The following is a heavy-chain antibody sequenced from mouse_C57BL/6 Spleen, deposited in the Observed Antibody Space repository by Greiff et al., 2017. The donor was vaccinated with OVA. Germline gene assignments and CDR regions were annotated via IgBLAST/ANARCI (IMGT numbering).Heavy chain of an antibody. Sequence: VQLQQSGPELVKPGASVKIPCKASGYTFTDYNMDWVKQSHGKSLEWIGDINPNNGGTIYNQKFKGKATLTVDKSSSTAYMELRSLTSEDTAVYYCARSPEFITTGADWYFEVWGTGTTVTVSS. V-gene: IGHV1-18*01. J-gene: IGHJ1*03. CDR1: GYTFTDYN. CDR2: INPNNGGT. CDR3: ARSPEFITTGADWYFEV. D-gene: IGHD1-1*01.